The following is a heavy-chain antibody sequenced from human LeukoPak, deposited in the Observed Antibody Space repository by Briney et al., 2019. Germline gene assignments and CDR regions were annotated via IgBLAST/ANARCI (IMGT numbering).Heavy chain of an antibody. CDR2: IIPIFGIA. D-gene: IGHD2-15*01. V-gene: IGHV1-69*04. CDR3: AREINTILVVVAPGWFDP. J-gene: IGHJ5*02. Sequence: ASVKVSCKASGGTFSSYAISWVQQAPGQGLEWMGRIIPIFGIANYAQKFQGRVTITADKSTSTAYMELSSLRSEDTAVYYCAREINTILVVVAPGWFDPWGQGTLVTVSS. CDR1: GGTFSSYA.